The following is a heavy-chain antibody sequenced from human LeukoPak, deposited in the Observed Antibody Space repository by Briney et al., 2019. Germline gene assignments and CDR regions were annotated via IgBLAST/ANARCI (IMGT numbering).Heavy chain of an antibody. CDR1: GLTVSSNY. J-gene: IGHJ4*02. CDR3: ARDAPYYYGSGYDY. CDR2: IYSGGST. D-gene: IGHD3-10*01. V-gene: IGHV3-66*01. Sequence: GGSLRLSCAASGLTVSSNYMSWVRQAPGKGLEWVSVIYSGGSTYYADSVKGRFTISRDNSKNTLYLQMNSLRAEDTAVYYCARDAPYYYGSGYDYWGQGTLVTVSS.